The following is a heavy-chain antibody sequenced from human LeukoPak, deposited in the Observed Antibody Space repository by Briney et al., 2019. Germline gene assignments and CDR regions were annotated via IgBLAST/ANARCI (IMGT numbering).Heavy chain of an antibody. CDR2: FSGRGTK. V-gene: IGHV3-23*01. J-gene: IGHJ6*02. D-gene: IGHD4-23*01. CDR1: GFPFSSCA. Sequence: PGGSLRLSCAASGFPFSSCAMSWVRQAPGKGLEWVASFSGRGTKLYADSVKGRFTIARDNSDNTSSLQMSSLGGEDTAVYYCARARYGGNRYYYYDMDVWGQGTTVTVSS. CDR3: ARARYGGNRYYYYDMDV.